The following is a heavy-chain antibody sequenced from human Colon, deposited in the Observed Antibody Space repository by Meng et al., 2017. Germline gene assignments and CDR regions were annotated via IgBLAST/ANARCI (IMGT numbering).Heavy chain of an antibody. CDR2: IYSSGRT. J-gene: IGHJ4*02. CDR1: GCSSSNYY. Sequence: LQLQESGTGMGKPWGHLSRTCTVSGCSSSNYYWTWIRQPAGKGLEWIGRIYSSGRTNYNPSLKSRVTMSVDTSKNQVSLNLNSVTAADTAVYYRARDGSGSRPFDYWGQGTLVTVSS. CDR3: ARDGSGSRPFDY. V-gene: IGHV4-4*07. D-gene: IGHD3-10*01.